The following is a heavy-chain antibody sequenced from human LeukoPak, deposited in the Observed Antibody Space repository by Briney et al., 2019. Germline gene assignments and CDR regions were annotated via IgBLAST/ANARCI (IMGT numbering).Heavy chain of an antibody. CDR1: GGSISSYY. CDR3: ASRKLGNDY. Sequence: SETLSLTCAVSGGSISSYYWSWIRQPPGKGLEWIGYIYYTGTSYNPSLKSRVTISADTSKNQFSLKLISVTAADTAVYYCASRKLGNDYWGQGTLVTVSS. CDR2: IYYTGT. D-gene: IGHD7-27*01. J-gene: IGHJ4*02. V-gene: IGHV4-59*01.